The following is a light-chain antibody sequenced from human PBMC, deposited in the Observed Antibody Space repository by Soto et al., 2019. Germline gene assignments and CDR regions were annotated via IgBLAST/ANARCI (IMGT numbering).Light chain of an antibody. CDR1: QSVSSSY. V-gene: IGKV3-20*01. CDR3: QQYGRSHRT. CDR2: GAS. J-gene: IGKJ1*01. Sequence: EIALTQSPGTLSLTPGERATPSCRASQSVSSSYLAWYQQKPGQAPRLLIYGASSRATGVPDRFSGSGSGTDFTLTISRVEPEDFAVYYCQQYGRSHRTFGQGTKVDI.